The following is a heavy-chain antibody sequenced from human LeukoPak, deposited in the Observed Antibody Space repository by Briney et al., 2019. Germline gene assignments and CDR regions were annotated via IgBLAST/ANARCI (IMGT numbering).Heavy chain of an antibody. CDR3: AKGGNHNSGFGNWFET. CDR1: GVTFNHFD. CDR2: MRFDRTEI. Sequence: QTGGSLRLSCTVSGVTFNHFDMHWVRQAPGKGLEWVTYMRFDRTEIRYADSVRGRFTISRDDSRNIVYLQMSSLRAEDTAIYYCAKGGNHNSGFGNWFETWGQGTLVTVSS. D-gene: IGHD6-19*01. J-gene: IGHJ5*02. V-gene: IGHV3-30*02.